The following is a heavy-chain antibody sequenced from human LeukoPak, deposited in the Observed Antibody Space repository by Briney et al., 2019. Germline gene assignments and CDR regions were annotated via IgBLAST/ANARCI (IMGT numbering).Heavy chain of an antibody. CDR3: ARSPTYSVVVTAIGFFDY. V-gene: IGHV4-34*01. Sequence: SETLSLTCAVYGGSLSGYYWSWIRQPPGKGLDRIGEINHSGSTTYNPSLKSRVTISVDTSKNQFSLKLSSVTAADTAVYYCARSPTYSVVVTAIGFFDYWGQGNPVTVSS. CDR1: GGSLSGYY. CDR2: INHSGST. D-gene: IGHD2-21*02. J-gene: IGHJ4*02.